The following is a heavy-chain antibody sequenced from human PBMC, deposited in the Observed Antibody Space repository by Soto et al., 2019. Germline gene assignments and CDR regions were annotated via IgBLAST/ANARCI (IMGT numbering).Heavy chain of an antibody. CDR1: GFTFSSYA. Sequence: DVQLLESGGHLVQPGGLLRLSCVASGFTFSSYAMRWVPQAPGKGLEWVSSVSAGGDVTYYSDSVKDRFTISRDNSNNALFLQMNSLRIEDTALYYCARGDRGGSGSPASYYYSGLDVWGQGTTVTVS. CDR2: VSAGGDVT. CDR3: ARGDRGGSGSPASYYYSGLDV. J-gene: IGHJ6*02. D-gene: IGHD3-10*01. V-gene: IGHV3-23*01.